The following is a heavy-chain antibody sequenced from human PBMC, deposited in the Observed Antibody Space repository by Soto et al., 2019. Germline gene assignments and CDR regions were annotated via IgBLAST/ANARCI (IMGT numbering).Heavy chain of an antibody. CDR1: GGPISSGGYY. Sequence: PSETLSFTCTVSGGPISSGGYYWSWIRQHPGRGLEWIVYIYYGASTCYDPSLKSRVTISVDTSKSPFSLKRSSVTAADTAVYYCARESGGCYGGPPAWGQGTLVTVSS. CDR2: IYYGAST. J-gene: IGHJ1*01. CDR3: ARESGGCYGGPPA. D-gene: IGHD2-2*01. V-gene: IGHV4-31*03.